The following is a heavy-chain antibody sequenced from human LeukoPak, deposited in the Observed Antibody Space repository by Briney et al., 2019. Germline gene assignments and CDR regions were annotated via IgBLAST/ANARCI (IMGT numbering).Heavy chain of an antibody. J-gene: IGHJ4*02. CDR1: GVSISSYY. Sequence: SETLSLTCTVSGVSISSYYWSWIRQPPGKGLEWIGYIYYSGSTSYNPSLKSRVTISVDTSKNQFSLKLSSVTAADTAVYHCARDQSGGYYFDYWGQGTLVTVSS. CDR3: ARDQSGGYYFDY. V-gene: IGHV4-59*01. D-gene: IGHD3-10*01. CDR2: IYYSGST.